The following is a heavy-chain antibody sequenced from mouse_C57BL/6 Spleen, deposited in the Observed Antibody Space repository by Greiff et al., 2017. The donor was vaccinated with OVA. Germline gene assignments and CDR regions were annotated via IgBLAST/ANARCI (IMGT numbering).Heavy chain of an antibody. V-gene: IGHV5-4*01. CDR3: AREGEGLRRFFDY. D-gene: IGHD2-2*01. Sequence: EVHLVESGGGLVKPGGSLKLSCAASGFTFSSYAMSWVRQTPEKRLEWVATISDGGSYTYYPDNVKGRFTISRDNAKNNLYLQMSHLKSEDTAMYYCAREGEGLRRFFDYWGQGTTLTVSS. CDR1: GFTFSSYA. CDR2: ISDGGSYT. J-gene: IGHJ2*01.